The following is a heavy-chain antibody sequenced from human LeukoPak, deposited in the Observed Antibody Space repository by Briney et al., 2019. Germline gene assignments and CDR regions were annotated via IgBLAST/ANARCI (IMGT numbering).Heavy chain of an antibody. V-gene: IGHV4-31*03. CDR3: ARTGSSQLVGEY. D-gene: IGHD6-6*01. Sequence: SETLSLTCTVSGGSISSGGFYWSWIRQHPGKGLEWIGYIYYSGSTYYNPSLKSRVTISVDTSKNQFSLKLSSVTAADTAVYYCARTGSSQLVGEYGGQRTLVSVSS. CDR1: GGSISSGGFY. CDR2: IYYSGST. J-gene: IGHJ4*02.